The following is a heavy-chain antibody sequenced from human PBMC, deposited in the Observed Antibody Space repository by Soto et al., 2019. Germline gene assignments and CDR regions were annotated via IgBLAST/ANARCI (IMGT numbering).Heavy chain of an antibody. CDR2: IIPMLGTR. CDR3: TVGSWSGEVFDI. Sequence: QVQLVQSGTEVKKPGSSVKVSCKDSGGTFSTYSLFWVRQAPGQGLEWMGRIIPMLGTRNYAQRFQDRVTITADKTTATAHVELRSLRSEDTALYYCTVGSWSGEVFDIWGQGKMVTVSS. J-gene: IGHJ3*02. D-gene: IGHD2-21*01. CDR1: GGTFSTYS. V-gene: IGHV1-69*08.